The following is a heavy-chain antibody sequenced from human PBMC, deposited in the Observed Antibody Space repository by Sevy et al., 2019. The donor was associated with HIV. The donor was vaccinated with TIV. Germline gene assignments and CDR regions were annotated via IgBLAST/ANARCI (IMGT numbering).Heavy chain of an antibody. CDR2: ISYDEAHK. CDR1: GFTFRTSG. D-gene: IGHD3-10*01. V-gene: IGHV3-30*18. CDR3: AKDYSAGITMVRGAYRARGDYFDY. Sequence: GGSLRLSCVTSGFTFRTSGMHWVRQSPGKGLEWVAVISYDEAHKNYANSVKGRFSISKDNSKNTLYLQMSSLRTEDTAWYYCAKDYSAGITMVRGAYRARGDYFDYWGQGTQVTVSS. J-gene: IGHJ4*02.